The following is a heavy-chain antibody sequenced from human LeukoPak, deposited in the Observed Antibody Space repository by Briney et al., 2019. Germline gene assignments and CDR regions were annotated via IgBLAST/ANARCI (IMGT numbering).Heavy chain of an antibody. CDR2: ISGSGGST. V-gene: IGHV3-23*01. CDR3: AKPTTVTTIDSFDY. D-gene: IGHD4-17*01. J-gene: IGHJ4*02. Sequence: GGYLRISCAASGFTFSSYALSWVRQALGKGLERVSAISGSGGSTYYADSVKGRFTISRDNSKNTLYLQMNSLRAEDTAVYYCAKPTTVTTIDSFDYWGQGTLVTVSS. CDR1: GFTFSSYA.